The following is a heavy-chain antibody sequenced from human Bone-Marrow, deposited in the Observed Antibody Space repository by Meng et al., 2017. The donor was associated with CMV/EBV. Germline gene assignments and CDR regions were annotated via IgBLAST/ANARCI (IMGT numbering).Heavy chain of an antibody. CDR1: GFTFSGYG. CDR2: IPYDGSDK. D-gene: IGHD3-3*01. V-gene: IGHV3-30*03. CDR3: ARGMEWLSPMDV. Sequence: GESLKISCAASGFTFSGYGMHWVRQAPGKGLEWVAFIPYDGSDKYYLDSVKGRFTISRDNSKNTLYLQMNSLRAEDTAVYYCARGMEWLSPMDVWGQGTTVTVSS. J-gene: IGHJ6*02.